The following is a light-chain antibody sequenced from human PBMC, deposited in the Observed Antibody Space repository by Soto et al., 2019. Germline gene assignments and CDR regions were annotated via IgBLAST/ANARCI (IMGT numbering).Light chain of an antibody. V-gene: IGKV3-11*01. CDR1: QSVSSY. CDR3: QQRSDWPIT. CDR2: GAS. J-gene: IGKJ1*01. Sequence: EIVLTQSPGTLSVSPWERATLSCRASQSVSSYLAWYQQKPGQAPRLLIYGASSRATGIPDRFSGSGSGTDFILTISSLEPEDFAVYYCQQRSDWPITFGQGTKVDI.